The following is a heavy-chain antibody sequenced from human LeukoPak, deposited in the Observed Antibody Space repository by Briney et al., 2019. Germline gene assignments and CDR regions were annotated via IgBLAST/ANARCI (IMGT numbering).Heavy chain of an antibody. Sequence: ASVKVSCKASGYTFTGYYMHWVRQAPGQGLEWMGWINPNSGGTNYAQKFQGRVTMTRDTSISTAYMELSRLRSDDTAVYYCARVPHKLYSRYDKGYWGQGTLVTVSS. CDR3: ARVPHKLYSRYDKGY. CDR1: GYTFTGYY. D-gene: IGHD5-12*01. CDR2: INPNSGGT. V-gene: IGHV1-2*02. J-gene: IGHJ4*02.